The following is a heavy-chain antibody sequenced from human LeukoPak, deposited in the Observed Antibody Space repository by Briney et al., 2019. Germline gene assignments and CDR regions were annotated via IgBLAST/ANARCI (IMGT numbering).Heavy chain of an antibody. D-gene: IGHD3-9*01. CDR3: ARDADDILTGYWFDP. CDR1: GGTFSSYA. V-gene: IGHV1-69*04. Sequence: SVKVSCKASGGTFSSYAISWVRQAPGQGLEWMGRIIPIFGIANYAQKFQGRVTMTTDTSTSTAYMELRSLRSDDTAVYYCARDADDILTGYWFDPWGQGTLVTVSS. J-gene: IGHJ5*02. CDR2: IIPIFGIA.